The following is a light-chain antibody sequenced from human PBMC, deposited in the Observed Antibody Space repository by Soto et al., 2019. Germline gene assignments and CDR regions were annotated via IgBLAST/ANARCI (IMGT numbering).Light chain of an antibody. CDR1: QGISSY. CDR2: AAS. V-gene: IGKV1-8*01. Sequence: AIRMTQSPSSFSASTGDRVTITCRASQGISSYLAWYQQKPGQAPKLLIYAASTLQSGVPSRFSGSGSGTDFTLPISCLQSEDFATYYCQQYYSYPLTFGGGTKVEIK. CDR3: QQYYSYPLT. J-gene: IGKJ4*01.